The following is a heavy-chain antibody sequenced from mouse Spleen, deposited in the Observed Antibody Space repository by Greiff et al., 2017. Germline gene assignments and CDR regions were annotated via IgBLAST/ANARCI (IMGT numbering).Heavy chain of an antibody. D-gene: IGHD1-1*01. J-gene: IGHJ2*01. CDR1: GYTFTSYW. CDR2: IYPGSGST. CDR3: ATTVVAPYYFDY. V-gene: IGHV1-55*01. Sequence: VQLQQPGAELVKPGASVKMSCKASGYTFTSYWITWVKQRPGQGLEWIGDIYPGSGSTNYNEKFKSKATLTVDTSSSTAYMQLSSLTSEDSAVYYCATTVVAPYYFDYWGQGTTLTVSS.